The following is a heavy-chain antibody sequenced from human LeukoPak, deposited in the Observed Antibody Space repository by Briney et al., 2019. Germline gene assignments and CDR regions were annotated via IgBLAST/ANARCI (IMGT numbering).Heavy chain of an antibody. CDR1: GFTFSDYD. CDR3: ARVAYDSTWLYYFDY. J-gene: IGHJ4*02. D-gene: IGHD6-13*01. CDR2: ISRSGSTI. Sequence: GGSPRLSCAASGFTFSDYDINWVRQAPGKGLEWVSYISRSGSTIYYADSLKGRFTISRDNAKSTLYLQMNSLRAEDTAVYYCARVAYDSTWLYYFDYWGQGTLVLVSS. V-gene: IGHV3-48*03.